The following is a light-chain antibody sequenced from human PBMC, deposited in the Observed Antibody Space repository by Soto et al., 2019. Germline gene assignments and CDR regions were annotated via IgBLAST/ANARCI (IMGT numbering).Light chain of an antibody. V-gene: IGKV3D-15*01. CDR2: GAS. J-gene: IGKJ1*01. CDR1: QSVSRR. Sequence: EIVLTQSPGTLSLSPGGRATLSCRASQSVSRRLAWYQHRPGQSPRLLISGASMRASGVPVRFSGSGSGTYFILTISSLQSEDFAVYYCQQYNKWPPWTFGQGTKVDIK. CDR3: QQYNKWPPWT.